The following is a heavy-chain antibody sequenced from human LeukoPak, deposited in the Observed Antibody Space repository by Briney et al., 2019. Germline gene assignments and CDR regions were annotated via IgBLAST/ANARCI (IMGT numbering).Heavy chain of an antibody. J-gene: IGHJ4*02. CDR3: ARGYMVRGVIPPRFDY. V-gene: IGHV4-34*01. D-gene: IGHD3-10*01. CDR2: INHSGST. CDR1: GGSFSGYY. Sequence: SETLSLTCAVYGGSFSGYYWSWIRQPPGKGLEWIGEINHSGSTNYNPSLKSRVTISVDTSKNQFSLKLSSVTAADTAVYYCARGYMVRGVIPPRFDYWGQGTLVTVSS.